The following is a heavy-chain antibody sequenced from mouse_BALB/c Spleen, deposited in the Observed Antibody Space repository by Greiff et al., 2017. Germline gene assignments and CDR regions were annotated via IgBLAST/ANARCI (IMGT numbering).Heavy chain of an antibody. CDR1: GYSITSDYA. V-gene: IGHV3-2*02. CDR3: ARRGIRYGFAY. D-gene: IGHD2-14*01. CDR2: ISYSGST. Sequence: VQLKESGPGLVKPSQSLSLTCTVTGYSITSDYAWNWIRQFPGNKLEWMGYISYSGSTSYNPSLKSRISITRDTSKNQFFLQLNSVTTEDTATYDCARRGIRYGFAYWGQGTLVTVSA. J-gene: IGHJ3*01.